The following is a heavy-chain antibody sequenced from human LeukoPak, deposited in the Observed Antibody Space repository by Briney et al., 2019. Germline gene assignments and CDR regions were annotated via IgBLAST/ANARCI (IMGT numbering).Heavy chain of an antibody. D-gene: IGHD6-19*01. J-gene: IGHJ4*02. V-gene: IGHV6-1*01. CDR1: GDSVSSNSAA. Sequence: SQTLSLTCAISGDSVSSNSAAWSWIRQSPSRGLEWLGRTYYRSNWYHDYAVSVKSRITINPDTSNNQFSLQLNSETPEDTTVYYCARFRGIGSQRYYFDYWGQGTLVTVSS. CDR3: ARFRGIGSQRYYFDY. CDR2: TYYRSNWYH.